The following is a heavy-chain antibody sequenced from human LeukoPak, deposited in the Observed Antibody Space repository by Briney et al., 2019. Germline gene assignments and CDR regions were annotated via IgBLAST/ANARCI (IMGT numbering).Heavy chain of an antibody. D-gene: IGHD5-24*01. J-gene: IGHJ4*02. CDR1: GFSFSSFA. V-gene: IGHV3-30*04. CDR3: ARDRLWATTPYYFDF. Sequence: GGSLRLSCAASGFSFSSFAMHWVRQAPGKGLEWVALISYDGSNEYYADSVKGRFTISRENSNNTLYLQMNSLRAEDTAVYHRARDRLWATTPYYFDFWGQGTLVTVSS. CDR2: ISYDGSNE.